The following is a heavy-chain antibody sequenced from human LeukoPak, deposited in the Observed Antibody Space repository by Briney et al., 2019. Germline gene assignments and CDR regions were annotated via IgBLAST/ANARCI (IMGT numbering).Heavy chain of an antibody. D-gene: IGHD3-9*01. CDR1: GYTFTSYG. Sequence: ASVKVSCKASGYTFTSYGISWVRQAPGQGLEWMGWISAYNGNTNYAQKLQGRVTMTTGTSTSTAYMELRSLRSDDTAVYYCARVYDILTGYYQKDYWGQGTLVTVSS. CDR2: ISAYNGNT. J-gene: IGHJ4*02. V-gene: IGHV1-18*01. CDR3: ARVYDILTGYYQKDY.